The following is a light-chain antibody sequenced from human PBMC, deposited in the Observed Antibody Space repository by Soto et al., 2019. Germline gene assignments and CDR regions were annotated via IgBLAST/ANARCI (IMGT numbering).Light chain of an antibody. J-gene: IGKJ3*01. CDR2: DAS. CDR1: QGVGSY. Sequence: EIVLTQSPATVSLSAGERATLSCGASQGVGSYLAWYQQKPGQAPRLLIYDASKRAPGIPARFSGSGSGTDFTLTLSSLEPEDFALYYCQQLSHWPITFGPGTKVDIK. CDR3: QQLSHWPIT. V-gene: IGKV3-11*01.